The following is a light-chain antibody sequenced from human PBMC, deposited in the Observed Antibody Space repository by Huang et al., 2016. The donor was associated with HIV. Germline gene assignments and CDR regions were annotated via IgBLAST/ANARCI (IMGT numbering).Light chain of an antibody. CDR2: DAS. CDR3: QQYENLPFT. Sequence: DIQMTQSPSSLSASVGDRVTITCQASQDITNYLNWYQQRPGKAPKFLIYDASNLETGVPSRFSGSGSGTEFTFTISSLQPEDIATYYCQQYENLPFTFGPGTKVHIK. V-gene: IGKV1-33*01. J-gene: IGKJ3*01. CDR1: QDITNY.